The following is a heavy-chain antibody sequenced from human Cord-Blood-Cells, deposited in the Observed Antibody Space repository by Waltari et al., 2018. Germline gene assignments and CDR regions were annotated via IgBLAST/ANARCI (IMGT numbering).Heavy chain of an antibody. CDR3: ARGRGGVRGVLPNHNWFDP. CDR2: IYYSGST. V-gene: IGHV4-61*01. Sequence: QVQLQESGPGLVKPSETLSLTCTVSGGSVSSGSYYWRWIRQPPGNGLEWIGYIYYSGSTNYNPSLKSRVTISVDTSKNQFSLKLSSVTAADTAVYYCARGRGGVRGVLPNHNWFDPWGQGTLVTVSS. CDR1: GGSVSSGSYY. J-gene: IGHJ5*02. D-gene: IGHD3-10*01.